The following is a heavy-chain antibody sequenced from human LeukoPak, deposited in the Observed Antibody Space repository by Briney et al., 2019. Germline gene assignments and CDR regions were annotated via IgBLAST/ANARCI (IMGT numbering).Heavy chain of an antibody. CDR2: IYYSGST. V-gene: IGHV4-59*01. CDR3: ARVGGYNSPLDY. CDR1: GGSISSYY. J-gene: IGHJ4*02. D-gene: IGHD5-24*01. Sequence: SETLSLTCTVSGGSISSYYWSWIRQPPGKGLEWIGYIYYSGSTNYNPSLKSRVTMSVDTSKNQFSLKLSSVTAAGTAVYYCARVGGYNSPLDYWGQGTLVTVSS.